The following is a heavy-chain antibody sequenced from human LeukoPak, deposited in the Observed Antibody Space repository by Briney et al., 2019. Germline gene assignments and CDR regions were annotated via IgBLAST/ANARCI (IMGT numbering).Heavy chain of an antibody. CDR1: GFTFSTYS. Sequence: GGSLRLSCAASGFTFSTYSMNWVREAPGQGLEWVSSISSSSTYIYYADSVKGRFTISRDNSKNSLYLQVNNPRAEDTAVYYCARWDRFHGVWGQGTLVTVTS. D-gene: IGHD1-14*01. J-gene: IGHJ4*02. CDR3: ARWDRFHGV. CDR2: ISSSSTYI. V-gene: IGHV3-21*01.